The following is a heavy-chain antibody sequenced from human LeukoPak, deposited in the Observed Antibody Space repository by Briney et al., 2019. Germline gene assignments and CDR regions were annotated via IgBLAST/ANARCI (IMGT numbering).Heavy chain of an antibody. CDR1: GFTVSSKY. CDR3: ARAETVTADFDY. J-gene: IGHJ4*02. Sequence: GGSLRLSCAASGFTVSSKYMSWVRQAPGKGLEWVSSISSSSSYIYYADSVKGRFTISRDNAKNSLYLQMNSLRAEDTAVYYCARAETVTADFDYWGQGTLVTVSS. V-gene: IGHV3-21*01. CDR2: ISSSSSYI. D-gene: IGHD4-17*01.